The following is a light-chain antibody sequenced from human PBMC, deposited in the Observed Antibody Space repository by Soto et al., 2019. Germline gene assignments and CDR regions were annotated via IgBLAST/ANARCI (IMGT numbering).Light chain of an antibody. CDR2: GAS. J-gene: IGKJ4*01. V-gene: IGKV3-20*01. CDR3: QQYGSSPLT. Sequence: EIVLTQSPGTLSLSPGERATLSCRASRSVSSSYLAWYQQKPGQSPRLLIYGASSRATGIPDRFSGSGSGTDFTLTIGRLEPEDFAVYYCQQYGSSPLTLGGGTKVDIK. CDR1: RSVSSSY.